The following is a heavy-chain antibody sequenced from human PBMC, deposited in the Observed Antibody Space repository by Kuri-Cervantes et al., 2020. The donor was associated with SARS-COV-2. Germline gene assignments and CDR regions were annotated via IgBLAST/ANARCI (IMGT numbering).Heavy chain of an antibody. V-gene: IGHV4-59*12. J-gene: IGHJ6*02. Sequence: SETLSLTCTVSGGSISSYYWSWIRQPPGKGLEWIGYIYYSGSTNYNPSLKSRVTISVDTSKNQFSLKLSSVTAADTAVYYCATSTYYYYGMDVWGQGNTVTVSS. CDR3: ATSTYYYYGMDV. D-gene: IGHD2-2*01. CDR2: IYYSGST. CDR1: GGSISSYY.